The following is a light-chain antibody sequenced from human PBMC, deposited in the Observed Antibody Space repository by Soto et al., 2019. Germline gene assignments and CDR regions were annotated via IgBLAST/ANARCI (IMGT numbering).Light chain of an antibody. Sequence: QSVLTQPASVSGSLGQSITISCTGTSSDVGGYDYVSWYQHHPGKVPKLMIYEVTNRPSGVSTRFSGSKSGNTASLTISGLQADDEADYFCLSYTSISTWVFGGGTKLTVL. CDR1: SSDVGGYDY. CDR3: LSYTSISTWV. V-gene: IGLV2-14*01. CDR2: EVT. J-gene: IGLJ2*01.